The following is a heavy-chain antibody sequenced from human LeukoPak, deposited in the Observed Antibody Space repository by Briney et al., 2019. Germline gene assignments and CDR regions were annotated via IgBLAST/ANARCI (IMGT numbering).Heavy chain of an antibody. V-gene: IGHV3-48*01. CDR1: GFTFSSYA. CDR2: IRGSGTT. CDR3: ARDYDYGFDN. Sequence: GGSLRLSCAASGFTFSSYAMSWVRQAPGKGLEWISHIRGSGTTDYADSVKGRFTISRDNAKNSLYLQLSSLRAEDTAVYYCARDYDYGFDNWGQGTLVTVSS. D-gene: IGHD4-17*01. J-gene: IGHJ4*02.